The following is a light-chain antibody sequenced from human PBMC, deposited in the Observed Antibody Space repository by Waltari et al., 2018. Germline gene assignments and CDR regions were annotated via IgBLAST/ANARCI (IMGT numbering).Light chain of an antibody. CDR3: QQYDSSPLT. Sequence: EIVLTQSPGTLSLSPGERATLSCRASQSVSNNLAWYQQRPGRVPGLLIYGASNRATGFPDRFSGSGSGTDFTLTISRLEPEDFVVYYCQQYDSSPLTFGGGTKVEIK. CDR2: GAS. J-gene: IGKJ4*01. V-gene: IGKV3-20*01. CDR1: QSVSNN.